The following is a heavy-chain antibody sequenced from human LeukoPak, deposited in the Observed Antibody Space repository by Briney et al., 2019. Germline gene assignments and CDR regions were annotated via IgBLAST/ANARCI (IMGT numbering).Heavy chain of an antibody. CDR2: IASDGFMA. CDR3: AKDLFLFFGDT. D-gene: IGHD3/OR15-3a*01. CDR1: GFTFTSYP. Sequence: EGSLRLSCAASGFTFTSYPMNWVRQAPGKGLEWVATIASDGFMAYYADSLKGRFVISRDNSQQTIYLQMNSLRADDTAVYYCAKDLFLFFGDTRGQGTLVTVSS. J-gene: IGHJ5*02. V-gene: IGHV3-23*01.